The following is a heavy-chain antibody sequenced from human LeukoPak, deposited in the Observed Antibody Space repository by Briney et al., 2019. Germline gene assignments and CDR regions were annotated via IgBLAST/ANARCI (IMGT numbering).Heavy chain of an antibody. CDR1: GFTLRSHR. CDR3: ARDSRAAAGTDY. Sequence: GGALRLSCAASGFTLRSHRMHWVRQAPAKGREWVAVIWYDGSNKYYADSVKGQFTISRDNSKNTLYLQMNSLRAEATAVYYCARDSRAAAGTDYWGQGTLVTVSS. V-gene: IGHV3-33*08. J-gene: IGHJ4*02. D-gene: IGHD6-13*01. CDR2: IWYDGSNK.